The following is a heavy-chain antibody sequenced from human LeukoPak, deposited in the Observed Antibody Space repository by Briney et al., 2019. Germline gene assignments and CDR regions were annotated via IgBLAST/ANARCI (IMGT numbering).Heavy chain of an antibody. CDR2: INAGNGNT. CDR3: ARHFGT. Sequence: ASVKVSCKASGYTFTNYAMHWVRQAPGQRPEWMGWINAGNGNTEYSQKFQDRATITRDISANTAYMELSSLTSEDTAVYYCARHFGTWGQGTLVTVSS. D-gene: IGHD3/OR15-3a*01. V-gene: IGHV1-3*01. CDR1: GYTFTNYA. J-gene: IGHJ4*02.